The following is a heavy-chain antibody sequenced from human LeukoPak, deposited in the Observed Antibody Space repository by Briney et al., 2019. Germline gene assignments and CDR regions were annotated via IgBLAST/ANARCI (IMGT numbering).Heavy chain of an antibody. CDR1: GFTFSSYS. CDR3: AKWDYGSGTYYDIDY. J-gene: IGHJ4*02. Sequence: PGGSLRLSCAASGFTFSSYSMNWVRQALGKGLEWLSFIDYDGSNKYYADSVKGRFTISRDNSRSILYLQMNSLRAEDTAVYYCAKWDYGSGTYYDIDYWGQGTLVTVSS. CDR2: IDYDGSNK. V-gene: IGHV3-30*02. D-gene: IGHD3-10*01.